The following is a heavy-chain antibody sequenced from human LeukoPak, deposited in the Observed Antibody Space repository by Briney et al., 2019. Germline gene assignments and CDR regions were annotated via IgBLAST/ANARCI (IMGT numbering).Heavy chain of an antibody. CDR1: VYTFTGYY. V-gene: IGHV1-2*02. CDR3: ARDSSCTNGVCSFDY. CDR2: INPNNGGT. D-gene: IGHD2-8*01. J-gene: IGHJ4*02. Sequence: ASVKVSCKASVYTFTGYYVHWVRQASGQGLEWMGWINPNNGGTNYAQKFQGRVTMTRDTSISTVYMELNSLTSDDTAVYYCARDSSCTNGVCSFDYWGQGTLVTVSS.